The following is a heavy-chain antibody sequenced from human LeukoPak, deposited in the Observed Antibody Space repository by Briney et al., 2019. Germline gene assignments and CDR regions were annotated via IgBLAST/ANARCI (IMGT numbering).Heavy chain of an antibody. D-gene: IGHD4-17*01. CDR2: ISFDGNNI. CDR1: GFAFSSYA. Sequence: PGGSLRLSCAASGFAFSSYAMYWVRQAPGKGLEWVAVISFDGNNIYYADSVKGRFTISRDNSKNTLYLQMNSLRAEDTAVYYCAKALRYGDYYYYYMDVWGKGTTVTVSS. V-gene: IGHV3-30-3*01. J-gene: IGHJ6*03. CDR3: AKALRYGDYYYYYMDV.